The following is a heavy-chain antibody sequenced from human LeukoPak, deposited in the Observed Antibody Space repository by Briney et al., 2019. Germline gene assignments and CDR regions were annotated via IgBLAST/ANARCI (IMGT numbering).Heavy chain of an antibody. V-gene: IGHV4-39*07. CDR3: ARDIRGYSYGSFDY. J-gene: IGHJ4*02. CDR2: INHSGST. CDR1: GGSISNSRYY. D-gene: IGHD5-18*01. Sequence: SETLSLTCTVSGGSISNSRYYWGWIRQPPGKGLEWIGEINHSGSTNYNPSLKSRVTISVDTSKNQFSLKLSSVTAADTAVYYCARDIRGYSYGSFDYWGQGTLVTVSS.